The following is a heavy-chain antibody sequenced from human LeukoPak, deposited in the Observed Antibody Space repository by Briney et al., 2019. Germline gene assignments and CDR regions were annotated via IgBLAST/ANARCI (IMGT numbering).Heavy chain of an antibody. Sequence: ASVKVSCKASGYTFTSYDINWVRQATGQGLEWMGWMNPNSGNTGYAQKFQGRVTMTRNTSISTAYMELSSLRSEDTAVYYCARTPPRGIAVAGPQFDPWGQGTLVTVSS. CDR1: GYTFTSYD. CDR3: ARTPPRGIAVAGPQFDP. V-gene: IGHV1-8*01. D-gene: IGHD6-19*01. CDR2: MNPNSGNT. J-gene: IGHJ5*02.